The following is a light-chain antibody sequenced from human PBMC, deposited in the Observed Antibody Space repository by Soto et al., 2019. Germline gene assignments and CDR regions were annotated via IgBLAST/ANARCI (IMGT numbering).Light chain of an antibody. Sequence: QSALTQPASVSGSPGQSITIFCTGTSSDVGANNYVSWYQQQSGKAPKLLIHEVSNRPAGVSDRFSGSKSGNTASLTISGLQAEDEADYYCSAFATSRAYVFGIGTKLTVL. CDR2: EVS. CDR1: SSDVGANNY. V-gene: IGLV2-14*01. CDR3: SAFATSRAYV. J-gene: IGLJ1*01.